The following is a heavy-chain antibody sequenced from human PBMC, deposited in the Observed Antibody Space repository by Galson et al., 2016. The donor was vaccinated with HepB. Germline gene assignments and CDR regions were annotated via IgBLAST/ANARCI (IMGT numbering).Heavy chain of an antibody. J-gene: IGHJ4*02. CDR3: ARPGYCIYNTCPLEY. D-gene: IGHD2-15*01. Sequence: SLRLSCAASRLNFGIYAMTWVRQAPGKGLEWVSTISDSADRTYYADSVRGRFTISRDNSRNTLYLQMNSLRAGDTATYFCARPGYCIYNTCPLEYWGQGTLVTVSS. V-gene: IGHV3-23*01. CDR1: RLNFGIYA. CDR2: ISDSADRT.